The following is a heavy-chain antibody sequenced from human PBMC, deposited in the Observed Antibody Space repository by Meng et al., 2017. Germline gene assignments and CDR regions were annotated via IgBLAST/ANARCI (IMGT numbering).Heavy chain of an antibody. CDR3: ARDCNYYDSSGYPYYYGMDV. J-gene: IGHJ6*02. CDR2: IYHSGST. Sequence: SETLSLTCTVSGYSISSGYYWGWIRQPPGKGLEWIGSIYHSGSTYYNPSLKGRVTISVDTSKNQFSLKLSSVTAADTAVYYCARDCNYYDSSGYPYYYGMDVWGQGTTVTVSS. CDR1: GYSISSGYY. V-gene: IGHV4-38-2*02. D-gene: IGHD3-22*01.